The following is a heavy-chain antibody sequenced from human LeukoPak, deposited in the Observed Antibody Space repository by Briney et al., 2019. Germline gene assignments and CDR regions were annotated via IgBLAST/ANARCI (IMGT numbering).Heavy chain of an antibody. Sequence: ASVKVSCKASGYTFTGYYMHWVRQAPGQGLEWMGWINPNSGGTNYAQKFQGRVTMTRDTSNSTAYMELSRLRSDDTAVYYCARVVVPAAPLPGMDVWGQGTTVTVSS. CDR3: ARVVVPAAPLPGMDV. D-gene: IGHD2-2*01. V-gene: IGHV1-2*02. CDR1: GYTFTGYY. J-gene: IGHJ6*02. CDR2: INPNSGGT.